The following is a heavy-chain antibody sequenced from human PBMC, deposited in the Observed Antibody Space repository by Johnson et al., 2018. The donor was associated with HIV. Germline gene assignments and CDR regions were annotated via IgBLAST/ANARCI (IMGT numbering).Heavy chain of an antibody. CDR1: GFTFSSYA. Sequence: VQLMESGGGLVPPGGSLRLSCAASGFTFSSYAMSWVRQAPGKGLEWVSGISGRGGSTSYADSVKGRFTTSRDNSKNTLYLQMNSLRAEDTAVYYWAKDVAYYYGSGSRDAFDIWGQGTMVTVSS. D-gene: IGHD3-10*01. V-gene: IGHV3-23*01. CDR2: ISGRGGST. CDR3: AKDVAYYYGSGSRDAFDI. J-gene: IGHJ3*02.